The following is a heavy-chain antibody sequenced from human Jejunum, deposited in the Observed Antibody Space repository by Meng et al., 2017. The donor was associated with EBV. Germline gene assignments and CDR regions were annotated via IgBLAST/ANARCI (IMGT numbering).Heavy chain of an antibody. J-gene: IGHJ4*02. CDR1: GFTFSCFW. CDR2: INGDGSRT. V-gene: IGHV3-74*01. Sequence: VQLMQSGADLTKRGVYLRSSRAAAGFTFSCFWKYWLLQGPWKVLACSSRINGDGSRTTYADSVKDRFNISRDNAKNTLYLQMNSLRAEDTAVYYCAKDRNYYIDYWGQGTLVTVSS. CDR3: AKDRNYYIDY.